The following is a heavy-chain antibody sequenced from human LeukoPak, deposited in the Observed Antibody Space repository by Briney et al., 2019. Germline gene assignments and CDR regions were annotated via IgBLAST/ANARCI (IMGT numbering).Heavy chain of an antibody. Sequence: PSETLSLTCTVSGGSISSYYWSWIRQPPGEGLEWIGYIYYSGSTNYNPSLKSRVTISVDTSKNQFSLKLSSVTAADTAVYYCARLTDWFDPWGQGTLVTVSS. V-gene: IGHV4-59*01. J-gene: IGHJ5*02. CDR2: IYYSGST. CDR1: GGSISSYY. CDR3: ARLTDWFDP.